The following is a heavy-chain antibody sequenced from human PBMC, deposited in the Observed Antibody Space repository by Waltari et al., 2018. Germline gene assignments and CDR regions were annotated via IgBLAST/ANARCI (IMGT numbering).Heavy chain of an antibody. D-gene: IGHD1-26*01. J-gene: IGHJ5*02. CDR3: ARQLYSGSYYDWFDP. Sequence: QLQLQESGPGLVKPSETLSLTCTVSGGSISSSSYYWGWIRQPPGKGLEWIGSIYYSGSTYYNPSLKSRVTISVDTSKDQFSLKLSSVTAADTAVYYCARQLYSGSYYDWFDPWGQGTLVTVSS. V-gene: IGHV4-39*01. CDR1: GGSISSSSYY. CDR2: IYYSGST.